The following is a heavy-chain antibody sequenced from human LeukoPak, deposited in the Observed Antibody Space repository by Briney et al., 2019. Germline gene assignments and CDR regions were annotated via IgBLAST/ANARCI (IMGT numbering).Heavy chain of an antibody. CDR2: INPSGGST. V-gene: IGHV1-46*01. Sequence: GASVKVSCKASGYTFTSYYMHWVRQAPGQGLEWMGIINPSGGSTSYAQKFQGRVTMTRDMSTSTVYMELSRLRSDDTAVYYCARVRVGDGYNSEKYYFDYWGQGTLVTVSS. J-gene: IGHJ4*02. CDR1: GYTFTSYY. CDR3: ARVRVGDGYNSEKYYFDY. D-gene: IGHD5-24*01.